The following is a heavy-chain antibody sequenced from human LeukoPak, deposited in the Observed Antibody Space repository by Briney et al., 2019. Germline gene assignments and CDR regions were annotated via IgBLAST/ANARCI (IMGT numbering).Heavy chain of an antibody. J-gene: IGHJ3*02. CDR1: GYTFTGYY. Sequence: GASVKVSCKASGYTFTGYYMHWVRQAPGQGLEWMGWINPNSGGTNYAQKFQGRVTMTRDTSISTAYMELSRLRSDDTAVYYCARDRGGSYWNGAFDIWGQGTMVTVSS. D-gene: IGHD1-26*01. CDR3: ARDRGGSYWNGAFDI. V-gene: IGHV1-2*02. CDR2: INPNSGGT.